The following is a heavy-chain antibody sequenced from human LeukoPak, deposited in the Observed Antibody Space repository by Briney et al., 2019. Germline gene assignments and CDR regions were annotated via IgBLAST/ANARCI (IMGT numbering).Heavy chain of an antibody. CDR2: IYYSGST. Sequence: SETLSLTCTVSGGSISSYYWSWIRQPPGKGLEWIGYIYYSGSTNYNPSLKSRVTISVDTSKNQFSLKLSSVTAADTAVYYCARLSTMVTHVDFWGQGTLVTVSS. CDR3: ARLSTMVTHVDF. J-gene: IGHJ4*02. CDR1: GGSISSYY. V-gene: IGHV4-59*08. D-gene: IGHD4/OR15-4a*01.